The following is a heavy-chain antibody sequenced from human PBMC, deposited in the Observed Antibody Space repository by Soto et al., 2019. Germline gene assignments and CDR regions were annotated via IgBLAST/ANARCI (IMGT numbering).Heavy chain of an antibody. CDR1: GFTFSSYS. CDR3: ARALQTHTSCPLGF. D-gene: IGHD1-1*01. V-gene: IGHV3-48*01. J-gene: IGHJ4*02. CDR2: IGTSTSTT. Sequence: PGGSLRLSCAASGFTFSSYSIHWVRQAPEKGLEWVSYIGTSTSTTYYADSVKGRFTISRDNAKNSLFLQMNSLRAEDTAVYYCARALQTHTSCPLGFWGQGTRVTVCS.